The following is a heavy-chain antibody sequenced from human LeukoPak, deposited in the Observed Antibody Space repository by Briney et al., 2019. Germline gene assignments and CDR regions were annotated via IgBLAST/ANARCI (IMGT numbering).Heavy chain of an antibody. D-gene: IGHD1-26*01. V-gene: IGHV1-69*05. J-gene: IGHJ4*02. CDR3: ARGRWELIGSYYFDY. CDR1: GGTFSSYA. CDR2: IIPIFGTA. Sequence: ASVKVSCKASGGTFSSYAISWVRQAPGQGLEWVGGIIPIFGTANYAQKFQGRVTITTDESTSTPYMELSSLRSEDTAVYYCARGRWELIGSYYFDYWGQGTLVTVSS.